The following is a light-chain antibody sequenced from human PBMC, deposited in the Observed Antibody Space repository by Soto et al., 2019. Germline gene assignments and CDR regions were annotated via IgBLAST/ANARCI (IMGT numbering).Light chain of an antibody. CDR1: HSIIRN. CDR2: TAS. CDR3: QQSHSSPLS. Sequence: IQMTQSPSSLSASVGDRVTITCRASHSIIRNLNWYQQTPGKAPELLIYTASNLESGVPSRFSGSGSGTDFALTISSLQPEDSAVYYCQQSHSSPLSFGGGTKVEFK. V-gene: IGKV1-39*01. J-gene: IGKJ4*01.